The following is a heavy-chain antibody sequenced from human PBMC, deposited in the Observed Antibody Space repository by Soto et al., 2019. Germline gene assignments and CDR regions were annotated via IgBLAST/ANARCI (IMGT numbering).Heavy chain of an antibody. J-gene: IGHJ4*02. V-gene: IGHV3-48*01. D-gene: IGHD2-21*01. Sequence: EVQLVESGGGLVQPGGSLRLSCAASGFTFSSYSMNWVRQAPGKGLEWLSFISGSGTTIHYADSVKGRFTISRDNAKNSLYLQMNSLRAEDTAVYYCARDVAVREGYWGQGTLVTVSS. CDR2: ISGSGTTI. CDR3: ARDVAVREGY. CDR1: GFTFSSYS.